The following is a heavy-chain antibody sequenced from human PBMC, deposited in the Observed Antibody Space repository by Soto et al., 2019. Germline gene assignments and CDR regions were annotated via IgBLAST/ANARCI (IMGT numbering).Heavy chain of an antibody. CDR3: ARAVLTTAVNWFDP. CDR2: IWNNGNRK. V-gene: IGHV3-33*01. J-gene: IGHJ5*02. D-gene: IGHD4-4*01. CDR1: GFTFWNYG. Sequence: QVQLVESGGSVVQPGRSLRLSCAASGFTFWNYGMHWVRQAPGKGPEWVATIWNNGNRKYYADSVTGRFTISRDNSRNTLYLEMNSLRGEDTAVYYCARAVLTTAVNWFDPWGQGTQVTVSS.